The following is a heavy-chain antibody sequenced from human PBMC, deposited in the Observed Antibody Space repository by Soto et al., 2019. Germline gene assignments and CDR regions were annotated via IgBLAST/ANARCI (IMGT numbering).Heavy chain of an antibody. V-gene: IGHV1-8*01. CDR2: MNPNSGNT. CDR1: GDTFTNNV. Sequence: QVQLVQSGAEVKKPGASVTVSCKASGDTFTNNVINWVRQAPGQGLEWMGWMNPNSGNTGYAQKFQGRVTMTRNTSIRTAYIDLSSLSSDDTAVYYCARVMLGGHSDYWGQGTLVTVSS. D-gene: IGHD2-15*01. J-gene: IGHJ4*02. CDR3: ARVMLGGHSDY.